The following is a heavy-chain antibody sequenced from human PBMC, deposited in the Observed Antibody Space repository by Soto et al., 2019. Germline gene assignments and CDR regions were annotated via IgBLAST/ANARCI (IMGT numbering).Heavy chain of an antibody. V-gene: IGHV2-5*02. CDR1: GFSLPTDRVG. CDR3: AHAYGGRSLY. J-gene: IGHJ4*02. D-gene: IGHD1-26*01. Sequence: QITLKESGPTLVKRTQTLTLTCTFSGFSLPTDRVGVGWIRQPPGKALEWLAVIYWDDTKTYRPSLKSRLTITKDTSKNQVALTMTDMDPVDTATYYCAHAYGGRSLYWGQGTLVTVSS. CDR2: IYWDDTK.